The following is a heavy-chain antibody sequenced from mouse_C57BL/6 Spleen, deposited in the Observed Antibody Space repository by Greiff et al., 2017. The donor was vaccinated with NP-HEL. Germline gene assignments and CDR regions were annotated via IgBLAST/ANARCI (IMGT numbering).Heavy chain of an antibody. D-gene: IGHD3-2*02. CDR3: ARYVGQLRPSWFAD. CDR2: IHPNSGST. Sequence: QVQLQQPGAELVKPGASVKLSCKASGYTFTSYWMHWVKQRPGQGLEWIGMIHPNSGSTNYNEKFKSKATLTVDKSSSTAYMQLSSLTSEDSAVYYCARYVGQLRPSWFADWGQGTLVTVSA. V-gene: IGHV1-64*01. J-gene: IGHJ3*01. CDR1: GYTFTSYW.